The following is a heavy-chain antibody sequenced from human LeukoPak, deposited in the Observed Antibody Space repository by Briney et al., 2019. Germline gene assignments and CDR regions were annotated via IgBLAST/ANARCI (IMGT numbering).Heavy chain of an antibody. V-gene: IGHV3-66*01. J-gene: IGHJ4*02. CDR3: AREGLGSYYFDD. CDR1: GFIFTKYG. CDR2: IYSGGST. Sequence: GGSLRLSCAASGFIFTKYGMRWVRQAPGKGLEWVSVIYSGGSTYYADSVKGRFTISTDNSKNTLYLQMNSLRAEDTSVYYCAREGLGSYYFDDWGQGTLVTVSS. D-gene: IGHD1-26*01.